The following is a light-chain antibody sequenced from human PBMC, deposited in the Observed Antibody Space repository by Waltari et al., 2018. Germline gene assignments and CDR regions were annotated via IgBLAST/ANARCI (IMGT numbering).Light chain of an antibody. CDR1: SSDLGGYSF. J-gene: IGLJ1*01. CDR2: DVS. Sequence: QSALTQPASVSGSPGQSITISCTRSSSDLGGYSFVSWYQQHPGKAPKLMIYDVSHRPSSVSNRFSGSKSSNTASLTISGLQPEDEADYYCSSYTSIIPPFLFGTGTKVTVL. V-gene: IGLV2-14*01. CDR3: SSYTSIIPPFL.